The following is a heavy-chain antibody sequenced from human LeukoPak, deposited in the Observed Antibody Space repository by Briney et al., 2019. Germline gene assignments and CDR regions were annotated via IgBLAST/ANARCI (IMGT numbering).Heavy chain of an antibody. CDR3: ARDRGGIAVAAAFDI. CDR2: IYSGGST. V-gene: IGHV3-66*01. J-gene: IGHJ3*02. Sequence: PGGSLRLSCAASGFTVSSNYMSWVRQAPGKGLEWVSVIYSGGSTYYADSVKGRFTISRDNSKNTLYLQMNSLRAEDTAVYYCARDRGGIAVAAAFDIWGQGTMVTVSS. D-gene: IGHD6-19*01. CDR1: GFTVSSNY.